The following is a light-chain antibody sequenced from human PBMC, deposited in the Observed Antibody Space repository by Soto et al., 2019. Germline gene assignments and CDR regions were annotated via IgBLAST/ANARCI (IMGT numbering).Light chain of an antibody. Sequence: PSTLSSSKIDRATHSYRASQSVSSSFLAWYQQKPGQAPRLLIYGASSRATGIPDRFSGSGSGTDFTLTICRLEPEDFAVYYCHQYGSKPANFCQGTKVEIK. CDR1: QSVSSSF. J-gene: IGKJ1*01. CDR2: GAS. V-gene: IGKV3-20*01. CDR3: HQYGSKPAN.